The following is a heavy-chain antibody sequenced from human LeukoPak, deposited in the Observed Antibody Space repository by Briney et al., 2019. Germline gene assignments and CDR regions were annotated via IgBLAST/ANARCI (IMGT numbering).Heavy chain of an antibody. CDR3: ASETDSSGYLPLFDY. V-gene: IGHV3-7*01. D-gene: IGHD3-22*01. CDR1: GFTFSSYW. J-gene: IGHJ4*02. CDR2: IKQDGSEK. Sequence: GGSLRLSCAASGFTFSSYWMSWVRQAPGKGLEWVANIKQDGSEKYYVDSLRGRFTISRDNAKNSLYLQMNSLRVEDTAVYYCASETDSSGYLPLFDYWGQGTLVTVSS.